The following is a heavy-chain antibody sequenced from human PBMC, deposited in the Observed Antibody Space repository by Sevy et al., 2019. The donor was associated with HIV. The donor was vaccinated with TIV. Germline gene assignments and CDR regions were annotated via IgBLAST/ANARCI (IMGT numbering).Heavy chain of an antibody. J-gene: IGHJ4*02. CDR1: GFSFSSYW. D-gene: IGHD5-18*01. V-gene: IGHV3-7*01. Sequence: GGSLRLSCAASGFSFSSYWMSWVRQAPGKGLEWVATMKQDGTEKDYVDSVKGRFTISRDNTKSSLFLQMNSLRAEDTAFYYCVREGLGGYSYSLDCWGQGTLVTVSS. CDR3: VREGLGGYSYSLDC. CDR2: MKQDGTEK.